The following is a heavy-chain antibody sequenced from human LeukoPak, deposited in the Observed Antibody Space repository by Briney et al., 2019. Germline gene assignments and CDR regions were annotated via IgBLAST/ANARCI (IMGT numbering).Heavy chain of an antibody. D-gene: IGHD3-22*01. J-gene: IGHJ4*02. Sequence: KPSETLSLTCTVSGGSISSYYWSWIRQPPGKGLEWIGYIYYSGSTNYNPSLKSRVTISVDTSKNQFSLKLSSVTAADTAVYFCARVDSSGYFDYWGQGTLVTVSS. CDR3: ARVDSSGYFDY. V-gene: IGHV4-59*01. CDR2: IYYSGST. CDR1: GGSISSYY.